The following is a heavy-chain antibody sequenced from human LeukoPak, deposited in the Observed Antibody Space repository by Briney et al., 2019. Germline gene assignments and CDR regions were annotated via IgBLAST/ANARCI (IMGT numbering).Heavy chain of an antibody. CDR2: IKQDGSEK. CDR3: ARGVYDSSGYYYP. CDR1: GFTFSNYW. Sequence: GGSLRLSCAASGFTFSNYWMSWVRQAPGKGLEWVANIKQDGSEKYYVDSVKGRFTISRDNAKNSLYLQMNSLRAEDTAVYYCARGVYDSSGYYYPWGQGTLVTVSS. V-gene: IGHV3-7*01. J-gene: IGHJ5*02. D-gene: IGHD3-22*01.